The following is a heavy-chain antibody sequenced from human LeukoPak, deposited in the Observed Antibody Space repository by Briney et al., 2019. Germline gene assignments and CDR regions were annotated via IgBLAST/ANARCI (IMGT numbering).Heavy chain of an antibody. J-gene: IGHJ4*02. D-gene: IGHD5-18*01. CDR3: ARAGSGYSFDY. CDR1: GGSISSSSYY. CDR2: LYYSGNT. Sequence: SETLSLTCTVSGGSISSSSYYWSWIRQSPGKGLEWIGYLYYSGNTDYNPSLKSRVTISVDTSKNQFSLKLSSVTAADTAVYYCARAGSGYSFDYWGQGTLVTVSS. V-gene: IGHV4-61*01.